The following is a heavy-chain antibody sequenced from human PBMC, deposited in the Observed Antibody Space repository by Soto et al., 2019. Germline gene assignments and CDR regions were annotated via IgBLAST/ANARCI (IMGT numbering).Heavy chain of an antibody. D-gene: IGHD3-22*01. V-gene: IGHV5-10-1*01. J-gene: IGHJ4*02. CDR1: GYRFTIYC. CDR2: IDPSDSYT. CDR3: ARWVEYYSDSSAPDY. Sequence: GESVKISCKGAGYRFTIYCISWVLQMPGKGLEWMGRIDPSDSYTNYSPSFQGHVTISADKSISTAYLQWSSLKASDTAMYYCARWVEYYSDSSAPDYWGQGTLVTVSS.